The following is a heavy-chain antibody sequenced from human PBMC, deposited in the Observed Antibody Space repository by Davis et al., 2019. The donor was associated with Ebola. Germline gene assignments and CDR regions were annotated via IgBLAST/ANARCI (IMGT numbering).Heavy chain of an antibody. D-gene: IGHD3-22*01. V-gene: IGHV1-69*04. CDR3: ARVFGYYDSSGYYYGGWFDP. J-gene: IGHJ5*02. CDR2: IIPILGIA. CDR1: GGTFSSYA. Sequence: AASVQVSCKASGGTFSSYAISWVRQAPGQGLEWMGRIIPILGIANYAQKFQGRVTITADKSTSTAYMELISLRSDDTAVYYCARVFGYYDSSGYYYGGWFDPWGQGTLVTVSS.